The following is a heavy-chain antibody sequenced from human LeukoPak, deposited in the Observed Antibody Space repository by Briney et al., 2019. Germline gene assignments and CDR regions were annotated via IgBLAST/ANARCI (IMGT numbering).Heavy chain of an antibody. CDR2: IIPIFGTV. J-gene: IGHJ4*02. V-gene: IGHV1-69*01. CDR3: ARTLRPLGLGYCSSTSCYDGLDY. CDR1: GGTFSSYA. D-gene: IGHD2-2*01. Sequence: SVKVSCKASGGTFSSYAISWVRQAPGQGLEWMGGIIPIFGTVNYAQKFQGRVTITADESTSTAYMELSSLRSEDTAVYYCARTLRPLGLGYCSSTSCYDGLDYWGQGTLVTVSS.